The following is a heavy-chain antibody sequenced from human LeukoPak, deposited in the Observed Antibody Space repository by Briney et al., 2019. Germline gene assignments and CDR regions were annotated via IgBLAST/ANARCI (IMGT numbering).Heavy chain of an antibody. CDR3: ARVWLGSMVRGEPETFDY. D-gene: IGHD3-10*01. V-gene: IGHV3-53*01. J-gene: IGHJ4*02. CDR2: IYSGGST. CDR1: GFTVSSNY. Sequence: GGSLRLSCAASGFTVSSNYMSWVRQAPGKGLEWVSVIYSGGSTYYADSVKGRFTVSRDNSKNKLYLQMNSLRAEDTAVYYCARVWLGSMVRGEPETFDYWGQGTLVTVSS.